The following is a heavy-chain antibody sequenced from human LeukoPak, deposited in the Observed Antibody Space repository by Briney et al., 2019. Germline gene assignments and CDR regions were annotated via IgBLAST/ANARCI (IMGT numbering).Heavy chain of an antibody. D-gene: IGHD2-15*01. CDR2: ISYDGSNK. J-gene: IGHJ4*02. Sequence: QPGRSLRLSCTASGFTFSSYAMHWVRQAPGKGLEWVAVISYDGSNKYYADSVKGRLTISRDNSKNTLYLQMNSLRAEDTAVYCCAREGRPVLGYFSGGSCYHGFVYWGQGTLVSVSS. CDR3: AREGRPVLGYFSGGSCYHGFVY. V-gene: IGHV3-30*04. CDR1: GFTFSSYA.